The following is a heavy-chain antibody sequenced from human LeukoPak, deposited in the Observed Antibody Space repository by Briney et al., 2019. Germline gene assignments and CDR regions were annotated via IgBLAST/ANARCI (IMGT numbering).Heavy chain of an antibody. CDR3: ARESYDILTGYYDAFDI. D-gene: IGHD3-9*01. Sequence: LTGGSLRLSCAASGFTFSSYEMNWVRQAPGKGLEWVSYISSSGSTIYYADSVKGRFTISRDNAKNSLYLQMNSLRAEETAVYYCARESYDILTGYYDAFDIWGQGTMVTVSS. J-gene: IGHJ3*02. CDR1: GFTFSSYE. CDR2: ISSSGSTI. V-gene: IGHV3-48*03.